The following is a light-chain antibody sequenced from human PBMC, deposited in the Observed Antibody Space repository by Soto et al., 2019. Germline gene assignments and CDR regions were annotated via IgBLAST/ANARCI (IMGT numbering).Light chain of an antibody. CDR3: QQYYSTPLT. CDR2: WAS. Sequence: DFVMTQFPDSLTVYLGERAPLNXNSRPSVLWSNNKNYLAWYQQKPGQSPKLLIYWASTRESGVPDRFSGSGSGTDFTLTISSLQAEDVAVYYCQQYYSTPLTFGGGTKVDNK. CDR1: PSVLWSNNKNY. V-gene: IGKV4-1*01. J-gene: IGKJ4*01.